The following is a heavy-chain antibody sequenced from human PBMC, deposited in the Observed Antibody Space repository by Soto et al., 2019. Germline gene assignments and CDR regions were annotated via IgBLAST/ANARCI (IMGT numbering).Heavy chain of an antibody. CDR2: IWYDGSNE. V-gene: IGHV3-33*01. CDR3: ARARVRGVPYFDY. CDR1: GFTFSTYA. Sequence: QVQLVESGGGVVQPGRSLRLSCAASGFTFSTYAMHWVRQAPGKGLEWVAVIWYDGSNEYYADSVKGRFSTSRDNSKNTMYLQMASLRADDTSVYYCARARVRGVPYFDYWGQGTLVPVSS. J-gene: IGHJ4*02. D-gene: IGHD3-10*01.